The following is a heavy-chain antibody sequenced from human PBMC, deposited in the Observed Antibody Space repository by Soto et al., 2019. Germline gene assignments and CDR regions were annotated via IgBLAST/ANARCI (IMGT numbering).Heavy chain of an antibody. CDR2: IIPILGIA. D-gene: IGHD6-25*01. Sequence: QVQLVQSGAEVKKPGSSVKVSCKASGGTFSSYTISWVRQAPGQGREWMGRIIPILGIANYAQKFQGRVTITADKSTSTAYMELSSLRSEDTAVYYCARESAPLGCVWGQGTTVTVSS. J-gene: IGHJ6*02. CDR3: ARESAPLGCV. V-gene: IGHV1-69*08. CDR1: GGTFSSYT.